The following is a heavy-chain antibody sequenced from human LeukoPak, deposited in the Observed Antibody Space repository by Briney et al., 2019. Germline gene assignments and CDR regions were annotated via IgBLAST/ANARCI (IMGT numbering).Heavy chain of an antibody. Sequence: ASVKVSCKASGYAFTSYGISWVRQAPGQGLEWMGWISAYNGNTNYAQKLQGRVTMTTDTSTSTAYMELRSLRSDDTAVCYCASSGSYLGYFDYWGQGTLVTVSS. D-gene: IGHD1-26*01. J-gene: IGHJ4*02. CDR1: GYAFTSYG. CDR2: ISAYNGNT. CDR3: ASSGSYLGYFDY. V-gene: IGHV1-18*01.